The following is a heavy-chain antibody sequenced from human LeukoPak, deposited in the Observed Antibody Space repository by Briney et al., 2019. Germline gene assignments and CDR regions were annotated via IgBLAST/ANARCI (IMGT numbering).Heavy chain of an antibody. CDR3: ARAGSNYAGWFDP. Sequence: SETLSLTCTVSGGSISNNYWNWIRQPPGKGLEWIGYIYYSGSTNYNPSLKSRVTISIDTSKNHFSLKLGSVTAADTAVYYCARAGSNYAGWFDPWGQGTLVTVSS. CDR2: IYYSGST. D-gene: IGHD4-11*01. V-gene: IGHV4-59*01. CDR1: GGSISNNY. J-gene: IGHJ5*02.